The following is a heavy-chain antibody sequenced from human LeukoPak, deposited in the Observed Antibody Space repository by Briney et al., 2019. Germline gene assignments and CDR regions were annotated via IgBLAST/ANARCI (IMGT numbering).Heavy chain of an antibody. CDR1: GFTFNSYS. V-gene: IGHV3-21*01. Sequence: PGGSLRLSCAASGFTFNSYSMNWVRQAPGKGLEWVSSISGSNSYIYYADSVKGRFTISRDNSKNTLYLQMNSLRAEDTAVYYCARGRTYYDFWSGSVWGQGTLVTVSS. CDR2: ISGSNSYI. D-gene: IGHD3-3*01. CDR3: ARGRTYYDFWSGSV. J-gene: IGHJ4*02.